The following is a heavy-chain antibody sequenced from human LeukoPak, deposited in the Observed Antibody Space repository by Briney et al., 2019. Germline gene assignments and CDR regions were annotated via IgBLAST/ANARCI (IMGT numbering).Heavy chain of an antibody. D-gene: IGHD2-15*01. J-gene: IGHJ4*02. Sequence: GGSLRLSCAASGFTFKNYPMSWVRQAPGKGLEWVSAISGSGGSTYYADSVKGRFTISRDNSKNTLYLQMNSLRAEDTAVYYCAKDRAVVVAATPFDYWGQGTLVTVSS. CDR1: GFTFKNYP. CDR3: AKDRAVVVAATPFDY. CDR2: ISGSGGST. V-gene: IGHV3-23*01.